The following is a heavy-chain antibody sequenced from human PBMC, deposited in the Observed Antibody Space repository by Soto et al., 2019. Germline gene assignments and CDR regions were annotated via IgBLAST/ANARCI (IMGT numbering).Heavy chain of an antibody. V-gene: IGHV4-4*02. CDR3: AREGNVEMATTIRRWFDP. CDR1: GGSISSSNW. D-gene: IGHD5-12*01. CDR2: IYHSGST. J-gene: IGHJ5*02. Sequence: QVQLQESGPGLVKPSGTLSLTCAVSGGSISSSNWWSWVRQPPGKGLEWIGEIYHSGSTNYNPSLKSRVTISVDKSENQFSLKLSSVTAADTAVYYCAREGNVEMATTIRRWFDPWGQGTLVTVSS.